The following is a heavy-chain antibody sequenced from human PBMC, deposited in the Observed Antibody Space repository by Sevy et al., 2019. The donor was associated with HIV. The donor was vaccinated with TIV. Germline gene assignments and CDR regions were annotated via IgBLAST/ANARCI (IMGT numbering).Heavy chain of an antibody. J-gene: IGHJ5*02. CDR2: IYYSGRT. CDR3: ARLKYGDYSNWIDP. CDR1: GGSISSSSYY. V-gene: IGHV4-39*01. D-gene: IGHD4-17*01. Sequence: SETLSLTCTVSGGSISSSSYYWDWIRQPPGKGLEWIGNIYYSGRTSYNPSLKSRVTISVDTSKKKFSLRLSSVTAADTAVYYCARLKYGDYSNWIDPWGQGTLVTVSS.